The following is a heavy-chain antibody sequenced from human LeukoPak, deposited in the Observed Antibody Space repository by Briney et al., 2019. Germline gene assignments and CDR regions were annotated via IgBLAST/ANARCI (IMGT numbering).Heavy chain of an antibody. CDR3: ARRDYYDSSGYLMDY. D-gene: IGHD3-22*01. V-gene: IGHV3-66*04. Sequence: PGGSPRLSCAASGFTVSSNYMSWVRQAPGKGLEWVSVIYSGGSTYYADSVKGRFTISRDNSKNTLYLQMNSLRAEDTAVYYCARRDYYDSSGYLMDYWGQGTLVTVSS. J-gene: IGHJ4*02. CDR2: IYSGGST. CDR1: GFTVSSNY.